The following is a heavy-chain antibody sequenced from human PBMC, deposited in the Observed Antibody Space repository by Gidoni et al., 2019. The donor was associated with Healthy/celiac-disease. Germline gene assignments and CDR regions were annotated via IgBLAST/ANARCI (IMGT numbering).Heavy chain of an antibody. CDR2: IYSGGST. CDR3: ARDDKTSSSWGYFDY. V-gene: IGHV3-53*01. CDR1: GFTVSSNY. J-gene: IGHJ4*02. Sequence: EVQLVESGGGLIQPGGSLRLSCAASGFTVSSNYMSWVRQAPGKGLEWVSVIYSGGSTYYADSVKGRFTISRDNSKNTLYLQMNSLRAEDTAVYYCARDDKTSSSWGYFDYWGQGTLVTVSS. D-gene: IGHD6-13*01.